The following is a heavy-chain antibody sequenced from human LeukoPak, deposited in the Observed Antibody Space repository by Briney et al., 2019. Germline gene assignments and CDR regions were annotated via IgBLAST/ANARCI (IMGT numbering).Heavy chain of an antibody. CDR2: ISSSGSTI. D-gene: IGHD3-10*01. Sequence: GGSLRLSCAASGFTFSDYYMSWIRQAPGKGLEWVSYISSSGSTIYYADSVKGRFTISRDNAKNSLYLQMNSLRAEDTAVYYCARDRYGSGSYYPLFDYWGQGTLVTVSS. V-gene: IGHV3-11*01. J-gene: IGHJ4*02. CDR1: GFTFSDYY. CDR3: ARDRYGSGSYYPLFDY.